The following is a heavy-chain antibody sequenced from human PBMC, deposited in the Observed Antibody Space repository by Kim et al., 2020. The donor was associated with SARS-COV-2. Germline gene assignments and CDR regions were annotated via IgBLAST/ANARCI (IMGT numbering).Heavy chain of an antibody. V-gene: IGHV1-46*01. CDR3: ARDLEGVDY. J-gene: IGHJ4*02. CDR2: VYPRDGST. CDR1: GYGFTNNY. D-gene: IGHD1-1*01. Sequence: ASVKVSCKASGYGFTNNYVHWVRLAPGQGLEWMGMVYPRDGSTSYAQNFQGRVAMTSDTSTTTVYMELRSLRSDDTAMYYCARDLEGVDYWGQGTLVTVSS.